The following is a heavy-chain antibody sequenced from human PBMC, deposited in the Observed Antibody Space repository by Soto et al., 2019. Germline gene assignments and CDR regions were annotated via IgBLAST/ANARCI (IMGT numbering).Heavy chain of an antibody. CDR2: IWYDGSNK. J-gene: IGHJ6*02. CDR1: GFTFSSYG. V-gene: IGHV3-33*01. D-gene: IGHD3-3*01. CDR3: ARDEGLNFFGPPSSGMDV. Sequence: QVQLVESGGGVVQPGRSLRLSCAASGFTFSSYGMHWVRQAPGKGLEWVAVIWYDGSNKYYADSVKGRFTISRDNSKNTLYLQMNSLRAEDTAVYYCARDEGLNFFGPPSSGMDVWGQGTTVTVSS.